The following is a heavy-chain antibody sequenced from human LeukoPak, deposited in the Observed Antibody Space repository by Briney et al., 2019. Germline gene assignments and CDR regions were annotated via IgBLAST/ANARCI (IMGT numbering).Heavy chain of an antibody. CDR2: IKSKTDGGTT. V-gene: IGHV3-15*01. J-gene: IGHJ4*02. Sequence: GGSLRLSCAASGFIFSNAWMSWVRQAPGKGLEWVGRIKSKTDGGTTDYAAPVKGRFTISRDDSKNTLYLQMNSLKTEDTAVYYCTTITAAGYLDYWGQGTLVTVSS. D-gene: IGHD6-13*01. CDR1: GFIFSNAW. CDR3: TTITAAGYLDY.